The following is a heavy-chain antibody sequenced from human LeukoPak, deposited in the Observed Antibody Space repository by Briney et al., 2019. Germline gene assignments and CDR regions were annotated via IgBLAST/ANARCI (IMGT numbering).Heavy chain of an antibody. J-gene: IGHJ3*02. Sequence: GASVTVSCKATGYTYTSYDINWVRPATGQGLAWMGYVHTNSGNTGYVQNLQGRVTITRTTSIGTAYMEVSGLRSDDTAVYYCARDPHPCGGDCYTNGAFDIWGQGTLVTVSS. CDR3: ARDPHPCGGDCYTNGAFDI. V-gene: IGHV1-8*03. CDR2: VHTNSGNT. D-gene: IGHD2-21*02. CDR1: GYTYTSYD.